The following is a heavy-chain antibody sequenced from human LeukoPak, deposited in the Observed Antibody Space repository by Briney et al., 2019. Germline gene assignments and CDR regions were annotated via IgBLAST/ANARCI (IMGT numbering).Heavy chain of an antibody. D-gene: IGHD3-10*01. Sequence: ASVKVSCNASGYTFTGYYMHWVRQAPGQGLEWMGWINPNSGGTNYAQKFQGRLTMTRDTSISTDYMELSRLRSDDTAVYYRARAAYYSGSGRLGPGYWGQGTLVTVSS. CDR2: INPNSGGT. CDR1: GYTFTGYY. CDR3: ARAAYYSGSGRLGPGY. V-gene: IGHV1-2*02. J-gene: IGHJ4*02.